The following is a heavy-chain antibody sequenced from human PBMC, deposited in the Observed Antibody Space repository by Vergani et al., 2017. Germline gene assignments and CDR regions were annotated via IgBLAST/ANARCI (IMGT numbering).Heavy chain of an antibody. D-gene: IGHD3-22*01. CDR2: IIPILGIA. CDR1: GGTFSIYA. Sequence: QVQLVQSGAEVKKPGSSVKVSCKASGGTFSIYAISWVRQAPGQGLEWMGRIIPILGIANYAQKFQGRVTITADKSTSTAYMELSSLRSEDTAVYYCARQSYCYDSSGYYSDYWGQGTLVTVSS. V-gene: IGHV1-69*04. J-gene: IGHJ4*02. CDR3: ARQSYCYDSSGYYSDY.